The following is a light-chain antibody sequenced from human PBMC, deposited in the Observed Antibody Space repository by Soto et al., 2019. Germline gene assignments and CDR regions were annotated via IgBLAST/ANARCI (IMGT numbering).Light chain of an antibody. V-gene: IGLV1-44*01. CDR2: SSD. Sequence: QSVLTQSPSASGTPGQRVAFSCSGSNSNIGDDAVNWFQHRPGTAPKLVIYSSDQRPSGVPDRFSGSKSGTSASLAISGLLSDDEADYYCASWDASLNGWVFGGGTKLTVL. CDR3: ASWDASLNGWV. CDR1: NSNIGDDA. J-gene: IGLJ3*02.